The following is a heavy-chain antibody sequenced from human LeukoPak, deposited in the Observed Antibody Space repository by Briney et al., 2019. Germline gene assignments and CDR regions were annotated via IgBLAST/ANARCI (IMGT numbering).Heavy chain of an antibody. Sequence: SETLSLTCTVSGGSISTYYWNWIRQPPGKGLEWIGYIYYSGSTNYNPSLKSRVTISVDTSKNQFSLKLSSVTAADTAVYYCASSVVTVSDAFDMWGQGTMVTVSS. J-gene: IGHJ3*02. V-gene: IGHV4-59*01. CDR1: GGSISTYY. CDR2: IYYSGST. CDR3: ASSVVTVSDAFDM. D-gene: IGHD3-3*01.